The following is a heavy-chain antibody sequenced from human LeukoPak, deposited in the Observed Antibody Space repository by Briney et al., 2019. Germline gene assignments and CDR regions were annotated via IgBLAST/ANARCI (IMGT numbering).Heavy chain of an antibody. V-gene: IGHV1-69*13. CDR3: AIKGGCSSTSSYEEDY. Sequence: SVKVSCKASGGTFSSYAISWVRQAPGQGLEWMGGIIPIFGTANYAQKFQGRVTITADESTSTAYMELSSLRSEDTAVYYCAIKGGCSSTSSYEEDYWGQGTLVTVSS. CDR1: GGTFSSYA. J-gene: IGHJ4*02. CDR2: IIPIFGTA. D-gene: IGHD2-2*01.